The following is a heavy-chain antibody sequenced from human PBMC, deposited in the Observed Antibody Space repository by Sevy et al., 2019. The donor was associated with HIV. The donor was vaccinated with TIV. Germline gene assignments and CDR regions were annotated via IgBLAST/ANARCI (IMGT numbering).Heavy chain of an antibody. CDR2: IGSTGPPI. CDR3: ARPGSGWFEFDS. Sequence: GGSLRLSCVASGFTFSRYSMNWVRQAPGKGLEWVSNIGSTGPPIYYADSVKGRFTISRDNAKNSLYLQMNSLREEDTAVYYCARPGSGWFEFDSWGQGTLVTVSS. J-gene: IGHJ4*02. CDR1: GFTFSRYS. D-gene: IGHD6-19*01. V-gene: IGHV3-48*02.